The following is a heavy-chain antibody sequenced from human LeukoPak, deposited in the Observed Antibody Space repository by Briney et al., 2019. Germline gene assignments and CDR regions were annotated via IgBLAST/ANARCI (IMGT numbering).Heavy chain of an antibody. CDR2: ISSSGSTI. V-gene: IGHV3-48*03. D-gene: IGHD6-13*01. CDR3: ASDSSSSGTPAYYYGMDV. CDR1: GFTFSSYE. J-gene: IGHJ6*02. Sequence: PGGSLRLSCAASGFTFSSYEMNWVRQAPGKGLEWVSYISSSGSTIYYADSVKGRFTISRDNAKNSLYLQMNSLRAEDTAVYYCASDSSSSGTPAYYYGMDVWGQGITVTVSS.